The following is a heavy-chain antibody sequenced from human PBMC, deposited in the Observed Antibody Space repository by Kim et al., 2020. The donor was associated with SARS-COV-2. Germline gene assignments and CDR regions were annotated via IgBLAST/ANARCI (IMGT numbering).Heavy chain of an antibody. J-gene: IGHJ4*02. CDR3: ARAGGGAAAGTFDY. V-gene: IGHV6-1*01. Sequence: AVSVKSRITINPDTSKNQFSLQLNSVTPEDTAVYYCARAGGGAAAGTFDYWGQGTLVTVSS. D-gene: IGHD6-13*01.